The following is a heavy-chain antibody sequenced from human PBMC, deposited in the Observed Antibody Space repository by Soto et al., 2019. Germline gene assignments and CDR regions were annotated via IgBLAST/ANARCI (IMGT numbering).Heavy chain of an antibody. V-gene: IGHV3-23*01. J-gene: IGHJ4*02. CDR2: ISASGGRT. CDR3: AKAFYNNDLGEVFDY. Sequence: GGSLRLSCAAAGFTFSMYALTWVRQAPGKGLEWVSSISASGGRTTYADSVKGRFTISRDSSKNTLFLQMNSLRGEDTAIYYCAKAFYNNDLGEVFDYWGKGARVTVSS. CDR1: GFTFSMYA. D-gene: IGHD3-16*01.